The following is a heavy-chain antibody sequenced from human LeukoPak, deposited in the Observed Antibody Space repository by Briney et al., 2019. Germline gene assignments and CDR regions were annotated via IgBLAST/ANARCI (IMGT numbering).Heavy chain of an antibody. CDR2: ISGSGGST. D-gene: IGHD6-13*01. J-gene: IGHJ6*02. CDR3: AKGWKQQLARLYYYYGMDV. V-gene: IGHV3-23*01. CDR1: GFTFSSYS. Sequence: PGGSLRLSCAASGFTFSSYSMNWVRQAPGKGLEWVSAISGSGGSTYYADSVKGRFTISRDNSKNTLYLKMNSLRAEDTAVYYCAKGWKQQLARLYYYYGMDVWGQGTTVTVSS.